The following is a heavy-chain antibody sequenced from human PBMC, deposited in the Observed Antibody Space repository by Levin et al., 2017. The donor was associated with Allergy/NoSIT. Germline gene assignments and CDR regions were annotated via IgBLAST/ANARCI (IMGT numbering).Heavy chain of an antibody. CDR1: GFTFNIYA. CDR3: AKSVPGWGGSGKYPRQHDS. CDR2: ISDDGRTT. Sequence: GESLKISCAASGFTFNIYAMNWVRQAPGKGLEWVSGISDDGRTTYYADSARGRFTVSRDNSRNTLYLQIDSLRAEDTAVYFCAKSVPGWGGSGKYPRQHDSWGQGTLVIVSS. J-gene: IGHJ4*02. D-gene: IGHD1-26*01. V-gene: IGHV3-23*01.